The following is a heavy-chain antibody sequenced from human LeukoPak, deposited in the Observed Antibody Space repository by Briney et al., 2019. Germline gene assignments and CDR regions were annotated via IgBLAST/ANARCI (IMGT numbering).Heavy chain of an antibody. Sequence: PGGSLRLSCAASGFTFSSYAMSWVRQAPGKGLEWVSYISRSSDAIYDADSVKGRFTISRDNAKNLLFLQMNSLGVEDTALYYCARGDSDHYITLDYWGQGTLVTVSS. D-gene: IGHD4-17*01. J-gene: IGHJ4*02. CDR2: ISRSSDAI. V-gene: IGHV3-48*01. CDR3: ARGDSDHYITLDY. CDR1: GFTFSSYA.